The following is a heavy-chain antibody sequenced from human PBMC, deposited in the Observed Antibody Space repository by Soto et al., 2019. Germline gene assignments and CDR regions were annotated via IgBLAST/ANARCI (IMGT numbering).Heavy chain of an antibody. Sequence: PSETLSLTCTVSGGSINSGGFYWSWIRQHPGKGLEWIGYIYYSGSTYYNPSLKSRVIISVDTSKNQFSLRLRSVTAADTAVYYRARAASFYYDNTGYYHFDYWGQGSLVTSPQ. CDR3: ARAASFYYDNTGYYHFDY. J-gene: IGHJ4*02. CDR2: IYYSGST. CDR1: GGSINSGGFY. V-gene: IGHV4-31*03. D-gene: IGHD3-22*01.